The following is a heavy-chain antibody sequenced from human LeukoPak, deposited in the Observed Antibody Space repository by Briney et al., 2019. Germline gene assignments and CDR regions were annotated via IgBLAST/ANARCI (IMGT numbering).Heavy chain of an antibody. CDR1: GFTFSSYG. CDR2: IWYDGRNE. CDR3: ATSPDYPPYYYYYMDV. J-gene: IGHJ6*03. V-gene: IGHV3-33*01. D-gene: IGHD4-11*01. Sequence: PGKSLRLSCVASGFTFSSYGMHWVRQAPGKGLEWVASIWYDGRNEYYTDSVKGRFTISRDNSKNTLYLQMNSLRAEDTAVYYCATSPDYPPYYYYYMDVWGKGTTVTVSS.